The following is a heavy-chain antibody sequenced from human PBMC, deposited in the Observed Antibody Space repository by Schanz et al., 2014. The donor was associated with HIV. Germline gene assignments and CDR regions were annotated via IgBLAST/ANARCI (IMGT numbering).Heavy chain of an antibody. CDR2: INPNSGGT. CDR3: ARRGLVGATLYYYYYGMDV. Sequence: QVQLVQSGAEVKKPGASVKVSCKASGYTFTNYFIHWVRQAPGQGLEWMGWINPNSGGTNYAQKFQGRVTMTRDTSISTAYMELSRLRSEDTAVYYCARRGLVGATLYYYYYGMDVWGQGTTVTVSS. V-gene: IGHV1-2*02. D-gene: IGHD1-26*01. J-gene: IGHJ6*02. CDR1: GYTFTNYF.